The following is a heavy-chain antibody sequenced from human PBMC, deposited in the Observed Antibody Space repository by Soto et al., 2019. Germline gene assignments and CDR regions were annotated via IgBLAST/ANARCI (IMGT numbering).Heavy chain of an antibody. D-gene: IGHD6-19*01. Sequence: SETLSLTCAVYGGSFSGYYWSWIRQPPGKGLEWIGEINHSGSTNYNPSLKSRVTISVDTSKNQFSLKLSSVTAADTAVYYCARSQGGRIAVAGTSSPDYFDYWGQGTLVTVSS. CDR1: GGSFSGYY. CDR2: INHSGST. V-gene: IGHV4-34*01. CDR3: ARSQGGRIAVAGTSSPDYFDY. J-gene: IGHJ4*02.